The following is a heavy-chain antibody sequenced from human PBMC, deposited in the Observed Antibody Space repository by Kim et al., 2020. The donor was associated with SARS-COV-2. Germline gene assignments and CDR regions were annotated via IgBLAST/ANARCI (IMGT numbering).Heavy chain of an antibody. D-gene: IGHD5-12*01. J-gene: IGHJ4*02. CDR2: IKEDGSEK. V-gene: IGHV3-7*01. Sequence: GGSLRLSCAASGFTFNYFWMTWVREAPGKGLEWVANIKEDGSEKNYVESVKGRFTISRDNTKNSLYLQMNSLRAEDTAVYYCARVGIVAGSLDYWGQGT. CDR3: ARVGIVAGSLDY. CDR1: GFTFNYFW.